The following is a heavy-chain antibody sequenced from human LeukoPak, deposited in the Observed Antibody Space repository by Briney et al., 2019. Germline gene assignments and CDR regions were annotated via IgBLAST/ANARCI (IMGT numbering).Heavy chain of an antibody. CDR1: QFTFSNYA. Sequence: PGGSLRLSGAASQFTFSNYAMNWVRQAPGKGLEWVSYINPTSFTIYYADSVRGRFTISRDNPSNSLYLQMDSLTEDDTAVYFCARQGVLLRNYFDSWGQGTQVTVSS. D-gene: IGHD2/OR15-2a*01. V-gene: IGHV3-48*02. CDR3: ARQGVLLRNYFDS. CDR2: INPTSFTI. J-gene: IGHJ4*02.